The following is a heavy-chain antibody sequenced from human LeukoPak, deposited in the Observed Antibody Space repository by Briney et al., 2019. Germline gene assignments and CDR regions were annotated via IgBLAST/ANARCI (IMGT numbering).Heavy chain of an antibody. CDR3: ARDRGLVLVQGMDV. CDR1: GFTFSSYS. V-gene: IGHV3-21*01. Sequence: GGSLRLSCAASGFTFSSYSMNWVRQAPGKGLEWVSSISSSSSYIYYADSVKGRFTISRDNAKNSLYLQMNSLRAEDTAVYYCARDRGLVLVQGMDVWGQGTTVTVSS. D-gene: IGHD2-2*01. J-gene: IGHJ6*02. CDR2: ISSSSSYI.